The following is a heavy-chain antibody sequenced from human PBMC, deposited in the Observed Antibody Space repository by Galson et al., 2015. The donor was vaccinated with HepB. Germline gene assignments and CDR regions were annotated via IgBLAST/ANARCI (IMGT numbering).Heavy chain of an antibody. Sequence: SVKVSCKASGGTFSSYAISWVRQAPGQGFEWMGGIIPIFGTANYAQKFQGRVTITADESTSTAYMELSSLRSEDTAVYYCARRVYGSGSSNDYWGQGTLVTVSS. CDR2: IIPIFGTA. J-gene: IGHJ4*02. CDR1: GGTFSSYA. CDR3: ARRVYGSGSSNDY. D-gene: IGHD3-10*01. V-gene: IGHV1-69*13.